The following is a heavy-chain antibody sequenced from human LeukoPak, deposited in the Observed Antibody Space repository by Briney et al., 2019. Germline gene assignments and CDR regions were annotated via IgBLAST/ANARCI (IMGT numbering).Heavy chain of an antibody. J-gene: IGHJ4*02. V-gene: IGHV1-18*01. D-gene: IGHD2-15*01. CDR1: GYIFTSFG. CDR3: ARRNSCSGGNCYPPDY. Sequence: ASVKVSCKASGYIFTSFGISWVRQAPGQGLEWMGWISAYNGNTNYAQKLQGRVTMTTDTSTSTANMQLTSLTSDDTAVYYCARRNSCSGGNCYPPDYWGQGTLVTVSS. CDR2: ISAYNGNT.